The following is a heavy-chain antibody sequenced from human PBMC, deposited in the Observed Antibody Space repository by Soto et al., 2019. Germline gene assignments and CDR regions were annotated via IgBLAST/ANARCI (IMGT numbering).Heavy chain of an antibody. Sequence: PSETLSLTCSVSGYSITAGGYYWSWIRQHPGKGLEWIGSFYSGGSIIYNPSLKSRVSISGDTSRNQFSMTLTSVTAADTALYYCARMYSSGSGWFHPWGQGTLVTVS. D-gene: IGHD3-22*01. CDR1: GYSITAGGYY. J-gene: IGHJ5*02. CDR2: FYSGGSI. CDR3: ARMYSSGSGWFHP. V-gene: IGHV4-31*03.